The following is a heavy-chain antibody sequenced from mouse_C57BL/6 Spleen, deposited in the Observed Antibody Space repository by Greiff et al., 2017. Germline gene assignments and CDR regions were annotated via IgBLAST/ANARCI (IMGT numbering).Heavy chain of an antibody. J-gene: IGHJ2*01. CDR1: GYTFTDYN. CDR2: INPNHGGT. CDR3: ARGYYYGSSSLYYFDY. Sequence: VQLQQSGPELVKPGASVKMSCKASGYTFTDYNMHWVKQSHGKSLEWIGNINPNHGGTSYNQKFKGKATLTVNKSSSTAYMELRSLTSEDSAVYYCARGYYYGSSSLYYFDYWGQGTTLTVSS. V-gene: IGHV1-22*01. D-gene: IGHD1-1*01.